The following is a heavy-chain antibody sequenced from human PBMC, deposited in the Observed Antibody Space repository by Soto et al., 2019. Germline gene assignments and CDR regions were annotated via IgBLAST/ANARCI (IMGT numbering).Heavy chain of an antibody. CDR1: GYTFTSYG. Sequence: QVQLVQSGVEVKKPGASVKVSCKASGYTFTSYGISWVRQAPGQGLEWMGWISAYNGNTNYAQKLQGRVTMTTDTSTSTAYMELRSLRSDDTAVYYCARTSQWDSSGYYFPQDYWGQGTLVTVSS. V-gene: IGHV1-18*04. J-gene: IGHJ4*02. D-gene: IGHD3-22*01. CDR2: ISAYNGNT. CDR3: ARTSQWDSSGYYFPQDY.